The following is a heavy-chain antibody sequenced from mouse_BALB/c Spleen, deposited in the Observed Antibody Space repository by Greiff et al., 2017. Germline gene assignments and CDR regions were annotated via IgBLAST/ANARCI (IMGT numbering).Heavy chain of an antibody. V-gene: IGHV2-9-2*01. CDR3: VRDQDGYYVYAMDY. CDR1: GFSLTSYD. J-gene: IGHJ4*01. CDR2: IWTGGGT. D-gene: IGHD2-3*01. Sequence: QVQLPQSGPGLVAPSQSLSITCTVSGFSLTSYDLSWIRQPPGKGLEWLGVIWTGGGTNYNSAFMSRLSISKDNSKSQVFLKMTSLQTDDTAIYYCVRDQDGYYVYAMDYWGQGTSVTVSS.